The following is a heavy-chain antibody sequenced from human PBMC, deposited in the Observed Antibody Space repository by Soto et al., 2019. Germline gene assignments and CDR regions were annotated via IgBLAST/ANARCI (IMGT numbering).Heavy chain of an antibody. D-gene: IGHD4-17*01. J-gene: IGHJ6*02. Sequence: ASVKVSCKASGYSFVNYGITWVRQAPGQGLEWLGWISAHNGNANYAQKVQGRVTMTTDTSTSTAYMELRSLRPDDTAVYYCARDSTVTTTLLYYGVDVWGQGTTVTVSS. CDR2: ISAHNGNA. V-gene: IGHV1-18*01. CDR3: ARDSTVTTTLLYYGVDV. CDR1: GYSFVNYG.